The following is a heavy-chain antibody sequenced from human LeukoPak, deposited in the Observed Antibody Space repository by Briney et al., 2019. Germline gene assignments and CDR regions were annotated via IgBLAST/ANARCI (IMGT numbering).Heavy chain of an antibody. CDR1: GYTFNTYG. CDR2: ISAYNGNT. D-gene: IGHD3-10*01. V-gene: IGHV1-18*01. J-gene: IGHJ4*02. CDR3: AREINYYGSGSYDTNDY. Sequence: ASVKVSCKTSGYTFNTYGIAWVRQAPGQGLEWMGWISAYNGNTNYAQKFQGRVTMTRDTSISTAYMELSRLRSDDTAVYYCAREINYYGSGSYDTNDYWGQGTLVTVSS.